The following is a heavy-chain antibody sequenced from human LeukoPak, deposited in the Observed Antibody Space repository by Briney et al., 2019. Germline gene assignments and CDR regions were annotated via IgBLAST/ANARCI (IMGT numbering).Heavy chain of an antibody. Sequence: GGSLRLSCAASGFTFSSYGMHWVRQAPGKGLEWVAFIRYDGSNKYYADSVKGRFTISRDNSKNTLYLQMNSLRAEDTAVYYCAKTLRITIFGVVAFGDAFDIWGQGTMVTVSS. CDR2: IRYDGSNK. D-gene: IGHD3-3*01. V-gene: IGHV3-30*02. J-gene: IGHJ3*02. CDR1: GFTFSSYG. CDR3: AKTLRITIFGVVAFGDAFDI.